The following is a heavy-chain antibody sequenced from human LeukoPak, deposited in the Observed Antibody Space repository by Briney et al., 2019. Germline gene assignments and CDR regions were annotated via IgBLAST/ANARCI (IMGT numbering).Heavy chain of an antibody. CDR2: INPNSGGT. CDR3: ARYNGYCSGGSCYSLDY. Sequence: ASVKVSCKASGYTFTGYYMHWVRQAPGQGLEWMGWINPNSGGTNYAQKFQGRVTMTRDTSISTAYMELSRLRSDDTAAYYCARYNGYCSGGSCYSLDYWGQGTLVTVSS. V-gene: IGHV1-2*02. CDR1: GYTFTGYY. D-gene: IGHD2-15*01. J-gene: IGHJ4*02.